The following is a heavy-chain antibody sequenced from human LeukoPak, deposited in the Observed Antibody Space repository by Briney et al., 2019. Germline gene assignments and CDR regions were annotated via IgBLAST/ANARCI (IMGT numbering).Heavy chain of an antibody. CDR2: IWCDGSNK. Sequence: GGSLRLSCAASGFTFSSYGMHWVRQAPGKGLEWVAVIWCDGSNKYYADSVKGRFTISRDNSKNTMYLQMNSLRAEDTAMYYCARAPMSYDSSGFGGAFDIWGQGTMVTVSS. CDR1: GFTFSSYG. D-gene: IGHD3-22*01. J-gene: IGHJ3*02. V-gene: IGHV3-33*01. CDR3: ARAPMSYDSSGFGGAFDI.